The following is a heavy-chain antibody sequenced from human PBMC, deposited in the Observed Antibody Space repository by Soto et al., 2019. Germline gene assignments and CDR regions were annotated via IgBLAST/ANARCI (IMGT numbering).Heavy chain of an antibody. CDR3: AKSGYNYGLYFDY. CDR2: VYYTGST. CDR1: GGSISSYY. Sequence: SETLSLTCIVSGGSISSYYWSWLRQPPGKGLEWIGYVYYTGSTNYNPSLKSRVTISVDTSKNQFSLKLSSVTAADTAVYYCAKSGYNYGLYFDYWGQGTLVTLSS. V-gene: IGHV4-59*01. J-gene: IGHJ4*02. D-gene: IGHD5-18*01.